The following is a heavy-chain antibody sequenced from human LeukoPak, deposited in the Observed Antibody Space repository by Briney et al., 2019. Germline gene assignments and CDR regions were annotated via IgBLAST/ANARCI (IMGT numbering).Heavy chain of an antibody. J-gene: IGHJ2*01. D-gene: IGHD2-2*01. V-gene: IGHV4-61*02. CDR1: GGFISSGSYY. CDR3: ARVLSTGSTFWYFDL. Sequence: PSQTLSLTCTVSGGFISSGSYYWSWIRQPAGNGLEWIGRIYTSGSTNYNPSLKSRVTISVDTSKNQFSLKLSSVTAADTAVYYCARVLSTGSTFWYFDLWGRGTLVTVSS. CDR2: IYTSGST.